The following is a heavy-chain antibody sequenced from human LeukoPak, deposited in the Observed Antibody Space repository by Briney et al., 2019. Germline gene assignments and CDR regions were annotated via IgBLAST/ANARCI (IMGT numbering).Heavy chain of an antibody. D-gene: IGHD3-10*01. V-gene: IGHV4-34*01. J-gene: IGHJ2*01. CDR3: ASTYYYGSGSYPWYFDL. CDR1: GGSFSGHY. Sequence: PSETLSLTCAVYGGSFSGHYWSWIRQPPGKGLEWIGEINHSGSTNYNPSLKSRVTMSVDTSKNQFSLKLSSVTAADTAVYYCASTYYYGSGSYPWYFDLWGRGTLVTVSS. CDR2: INHSGST.